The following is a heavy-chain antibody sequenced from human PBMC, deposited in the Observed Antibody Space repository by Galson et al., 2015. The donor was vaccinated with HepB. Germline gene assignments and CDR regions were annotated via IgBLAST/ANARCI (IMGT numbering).Heavy chain of an antibody. Sequence: TLSLTCTVSGDSISSGDYYWSWIRQHPGKGLEWIGYIYYSGKTYCSPSLKRRVTMSIDTSENQFSLKLRSVTAADTAVYYCARSHYYDSGGHRINPMGFDPWGQGTLVTVSS. CDR2: IYYSGKT. J-gene: IGHJ5*02. D-gene: IGHD3-22*01. CDR3: ARSHYYDSGGHRINPMGFDP. V-gene: IGHV4-31*03. CDR1: GDSISSGDYY.